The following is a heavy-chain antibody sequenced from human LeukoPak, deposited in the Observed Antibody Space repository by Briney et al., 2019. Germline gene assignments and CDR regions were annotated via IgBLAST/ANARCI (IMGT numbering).Heavy chain of an antibody. CDR3: ASLWSGSDYYYYYDYMDV. V-gene: IGHV1-69*06. Sequence: SVKVSGKASGGTFSSYAISWVRQAPGQGLEWMGRIIPIFGTANYAQKFQGRVTITADKSTSTAYMELSSLRSEDTAVYYCASLWSGSDYYYYYDYMDVWGKGTKVTVSS. D-gene: IGHD3-3*01. J-gene: IGHJ6*03. CDR1: GGTFSSYA. CDR2: IIPIFGTA.